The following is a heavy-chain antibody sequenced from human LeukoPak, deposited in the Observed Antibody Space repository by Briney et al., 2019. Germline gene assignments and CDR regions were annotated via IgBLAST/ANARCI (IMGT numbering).Heavy chain of an antibody. CDR1: GFTFSSYW. Sequence: PGGSLRLSCAASGFTFSSYWMHWVRQAPGKGLVWVSRINSDGSSTSYADSVKGRFTIPRDNAKNTLYLQMNSLRAEDTAVYYCAKDFSSGYYYVGNWFDPWGQGTLVTVSS. V-gene: IGHV3-74*01. D-gene: IGHD3-22*01. J-gene: IGHJ5*02. CDR3: AKDFSSGYYYVGNWFDP. CDR2: INSDGSST.